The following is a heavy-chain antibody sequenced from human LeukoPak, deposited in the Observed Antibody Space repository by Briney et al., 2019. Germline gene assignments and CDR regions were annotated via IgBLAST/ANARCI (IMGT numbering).Heavy chain of an antibody. D-gene: IGHD4-23*01. CDR1: GGSISGYY. CDR3: ARRGGHGGSFDY. V-gene: IGHV4-59*08. Sequence: SETLSLTCTVSGGSISGYYWSCIRQPPGKGLEWIGYIYYSGSGSTNYNPSLKSRVTISVDTSKNQFSLKLSSVTAADTAVYYCARRGGHGGSFDYWGQGTLVTASS. CDR2: IYYSGSGST. J-gene: IGHJ4*02.